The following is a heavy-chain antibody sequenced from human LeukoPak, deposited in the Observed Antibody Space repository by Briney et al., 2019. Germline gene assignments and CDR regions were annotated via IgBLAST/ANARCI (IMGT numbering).Heavy chain of an antibody. J-gene: IGHJ6*03. D-gene: IGHD1-26*01. CDR1: DFSFTTYG. CDR3: ARAGYLDYSYYYIDV. Sequence: GGSLRLSCAASDFSFTTYGMSWVRQAPGKGLEWVCGINWNGGSTGYADSVKGRSTIPRDNAKNSLYLQMNSLRAEDTALYYCARAGYLDYSYYYIDVWGKGTTVTVSS. V-gene: IGHV3-20*04. CDR2: INWNGGST.